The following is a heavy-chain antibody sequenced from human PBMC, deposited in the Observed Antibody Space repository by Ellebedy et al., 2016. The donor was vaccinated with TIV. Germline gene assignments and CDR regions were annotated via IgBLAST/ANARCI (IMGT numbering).Heavy chain of an antibody. Sequence: SGPTLVKPTQTLTLTCTFSGFSLSTSGMCVSWIRQPPGKALEWLARIDWNDDKYYSTSLTTRLTISKDTSKNQVVLTMTNMDPVDTATYYCAREHYYYYNGMDVWGQGTTVTVSS. V-gene: IGHV2-70*11. CDR2: IDWNDDK. J-gene: IGHJ6*02. CDR1: GFSLSTSGMC. CDR3: AREHYYYYNGMDV.